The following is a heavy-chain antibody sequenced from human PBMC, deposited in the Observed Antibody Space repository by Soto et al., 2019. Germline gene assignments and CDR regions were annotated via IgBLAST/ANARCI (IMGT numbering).Heavy chain of an antibody. CDR1: GGSLTGYY. Sequence: QVQLQQWGAGLLKPSETLSLTCTVNGGSLTGYYWSWIRQPPGKGLEWIGEVKDGGSTNYSPSLRGRVSISAETAKNHFSLRLNSVTAAXXXXXXXXXXXXXXXXTHWDQGALVTVSS. CDR2: VKDGGST. V-gene: IGHV4-34*01. J-gene: IGHJ4*02. CDR3: XXXXXXXXXTH.